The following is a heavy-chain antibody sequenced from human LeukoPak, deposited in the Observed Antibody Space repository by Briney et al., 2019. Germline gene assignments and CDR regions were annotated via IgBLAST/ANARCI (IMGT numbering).Heavy chain of an antibody. V-gene: IGHV3-15*07. Sequence: PGGSLRLSCAASGFTFSNAWMNWVRQAPGKGLEWVGRIKSKIDGGTTAFAAPVKGRFTISRDDSKNTVYLQMNSLKTEDTAVYYCTTVWCTNGVCYYFDYWGQGTLVTVSS. CDR3: TTVWCTNGVCYYFDY. CDR1: GFTFSNAW. CDR2: IKSKIDGGTT. D-gene: IGHD2-8*01. J-gene: IGHJ4*02.